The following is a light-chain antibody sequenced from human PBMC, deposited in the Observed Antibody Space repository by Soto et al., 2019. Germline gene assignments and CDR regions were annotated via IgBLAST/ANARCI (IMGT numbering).Light chain of an antibody. V-gene: IGKV3-20*01. Sequence: EIVWTQSPGTLSLSPGERATLSCRASQSVRNNYLAWYQQKPGQVPRLLIYDISKRATDIPDRFSGSGSGTDFTLTISRLEPEDFAVYYCQQHGDSPYTFGQGTKLEIK. J-gene: IGKJ2*01. CDR2: DIS. CDR1: QSVRNNY. CDR3: QQHGDSPYT.